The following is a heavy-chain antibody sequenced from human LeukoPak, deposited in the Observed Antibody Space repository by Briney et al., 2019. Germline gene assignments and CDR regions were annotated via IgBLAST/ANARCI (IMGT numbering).Heavy chain of an antibody. CDR2: ISVYNGNT. D-gene: IGHD3-22*01. Sequence: ASVKVSCKASGYTFTSYGITWVRQAPGQGLEWMGWISVYNGNTNCAQKLQDRVTMTTDTSTSTAYMELRSLRSDDTAVYYCARDIPSPPDYYDSNDYYSHAFDIWGQGTVVTVSS. CDR1: GYTFTSYG. CDR3: ARDIPSPPDYYDSNDYYSHAFDI. J-gene: IGHJ3*02. V-gene: IGHV1-18*01.